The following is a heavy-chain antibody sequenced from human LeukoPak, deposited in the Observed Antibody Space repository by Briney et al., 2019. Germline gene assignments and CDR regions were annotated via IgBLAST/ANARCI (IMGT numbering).Heavy chain of an antibody. CDR3: ARGDYYGLIYYYYMDV. CDR2: IRSKANSYAT. D-gene: IGHD3-10*01. Sequence: GGSLRLSCAASGFTFSGSAMHWVRQASGKGLEWVGHIRSKANSYATAYAASVKGRFTISRDDSKNTAYLQMNSLKTEDTAVYYCARGDYYGLIYYYYMDVWGKGTTVTISS. CDR1: GFTFSGSA. V-gene: IGHV3-73*01. J-gene: IGHJ6*03.